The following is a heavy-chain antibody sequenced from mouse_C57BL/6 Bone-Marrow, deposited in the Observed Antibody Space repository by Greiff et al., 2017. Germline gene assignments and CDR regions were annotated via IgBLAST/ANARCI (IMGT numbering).Heavy chain of an antibody. D-gene: IGHD4-1*01. Sequence: EVQGVESVAELVRPGASVKLSCTASGFNIKNTYMHWVKQRPEQGLEWIGRVDPASGNTKYAPKFQGKATITADTSSNTAYLQLSSLTSEDTAIYYFLTGDYFDSWGQGTTLTVSS. CDR1: GFNIKNTY. J-gene: IGHJ2*01. CDR2: VDPASGNT. V-gene: IGHV14-3*01. CDR3: LTGDYFDS.